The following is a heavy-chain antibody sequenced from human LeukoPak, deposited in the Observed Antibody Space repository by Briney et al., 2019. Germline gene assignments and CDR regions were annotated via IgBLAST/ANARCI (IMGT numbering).Heavy chain of an antibody. CDR1: GGSISSSSYY. CDR2: IHYSGST. V-gene: IGHV4-39*07. Sequence: SETLSLTCTVSGGSISSSSYYWSWIRQPPGKGLEWIGSIHYSGSTYYNPSLKSRVTISVDTSKNQFSLKLSSVTAADTAVYYCARDHGVTYYYGSGSYYNEDLFDYWGQGTLVTVSS. CDR3: ARDHGVTYYYGSGSYYNEDLFDY. J-gene: IGHJ4*02. D-gene: IGHD3-10*01.